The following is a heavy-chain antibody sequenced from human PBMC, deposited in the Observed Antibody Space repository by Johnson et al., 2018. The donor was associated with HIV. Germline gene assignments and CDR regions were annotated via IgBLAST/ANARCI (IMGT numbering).Heavy chain of an antibody. CDR3: AKWQGSSGAFDI. Sequence: QVQLVESGGGVVQPGGSLRLSCAASGFTFSSHGMHWVRQAPGKGLAWVAFIRYDGRNKFYGDSVKGRFTISRDNSKNTLYLQMNSLRGEDTAVYYCAKWQGSSGAFDIWGQGTMVTVSS. CDR2: IRYDGRNK. CDR1: GFTFSSHG. J-gene: IGHJ3*02. D-gene: IGHD2-15*01. V-gene: IGHV3-30*02.